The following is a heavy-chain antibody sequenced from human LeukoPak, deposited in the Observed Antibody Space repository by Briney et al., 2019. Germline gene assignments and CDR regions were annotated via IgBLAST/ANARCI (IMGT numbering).Heavy chain of an antibody. CDR1: GFTFSSYE. CDR2: ISSSSSYI. CDR3: AGNWNGPTDY. D-gene: IGHD1-20*01. Sequence: GGSLRLSCAASGFTFSSYEMNWVRQAPGKGLEWVSSISSSSSYIYYADSVKGRFTISRDNAKNSLYLQMNSLRAEDTAVYYCAGNWNGPTDYWGQGTLVTVSS. V-gene: IGHV3-21*01. J-gene: IGHJ4*02.